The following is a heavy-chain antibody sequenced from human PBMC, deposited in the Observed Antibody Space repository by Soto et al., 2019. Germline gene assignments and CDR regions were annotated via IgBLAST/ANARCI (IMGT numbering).Heavy chain of an antibody. CDR1: GYTFTSYY. J-gene: IGHJ6*02. D-gene: IGHD6-6*01. V-gene: IGHV1-46*01. Sequence: ASVKVSCKASGYTFTSYYMHWVRQAPGQGLEWMGIINPSGGSTSYAQKFQGRVTMTRDTSTSTVYMELSSLRSEDTAVYYCAREKYSSPYYYYYGMDVWGQGTTVTAP. CDR3: AREKYSSPYYYYYGMDV. CDR2: INPSGGST.